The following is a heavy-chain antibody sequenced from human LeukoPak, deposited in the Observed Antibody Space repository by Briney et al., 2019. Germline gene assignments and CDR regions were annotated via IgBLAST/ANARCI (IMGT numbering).Heavy chain of an antibody. V-gene: IGHV3-30*18. CDR3: AKDLDYGDRFDY. CDR2: ISYDGSNK. CDR1: GFTFSSYG. J-gene: IGHJ4*02. Sequence: GGSLRLSCAASGFTFSSYGMHWVRQAPGKGLEWVAVISYDGSNKYYADSVKGRFTISRDNSKNTLYLQMNSLRAEDTAVYYCAKDLDYGDRFDYWGKGTLVTVSS. D-gene: IGHD4-17*01.